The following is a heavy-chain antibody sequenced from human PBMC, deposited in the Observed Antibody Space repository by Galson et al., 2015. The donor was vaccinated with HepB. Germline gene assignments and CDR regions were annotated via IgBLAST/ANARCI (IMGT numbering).Heavy chain of an antibody. D-gene: IGHD6-13*01. CDR2: ISYDGSSE. V-gene: IGHV3-30*04. Sequence: SLRLPCATSGFPFSSYAMHWVRQAPGKGLEWVAVISYDGSSEYYADSVKGRFTISRDSSKDTLYLQMNSLRIEDTAVYYCARGYVSSWWEHGFWGQGTLVTVSS. CDR1: GFPFSSYA. CDR3: ARGYVSSWWEHGF. J-gene: IGHJ4*02.